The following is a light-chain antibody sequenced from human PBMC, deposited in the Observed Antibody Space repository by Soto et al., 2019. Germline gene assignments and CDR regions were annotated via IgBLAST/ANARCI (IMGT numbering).Light chain of an antibody. V-gene: IGKV3-15*01. J-gene: IGKJ2*01. CDR1: QSVSSN. CDR2: GAS. Sequence: EIVLAQSPGTLSLSPGERATLSCRASQSVSSNLAWYQQKPGQAPRLLIYGASTRATGVPDRFSGSGSGTDFTLSISSLQSEDFAVYYCQEYTDWSSTFGQGTKVDI. CDR3: QEYTDWSST.